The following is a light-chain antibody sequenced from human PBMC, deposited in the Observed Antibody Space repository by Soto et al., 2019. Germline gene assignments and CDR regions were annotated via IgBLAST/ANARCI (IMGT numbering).Light chain of an antibody. Sequence: EVLMTQSPATLSVSPGERATLSCRASQSVSGKLAWYQQKPGQAPRLLIYDASTRATGIPARFSGSGSGTEFTLTISRLEPEDFAVYYCQQFSSYPLTFGGGTKVDIK. CDR3: QQFSSYPLT. CDR1: QSVSGK. V-gene: IGKV3-15*01. J-gene: IGKJ4*01. CDR2: DAS.